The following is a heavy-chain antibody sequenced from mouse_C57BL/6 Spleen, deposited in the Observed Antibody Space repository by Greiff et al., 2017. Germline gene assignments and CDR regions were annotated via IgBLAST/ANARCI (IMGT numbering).Heavy chain of an antibody. CDR1: GYTFTSYW. CDR2: IDPNSGGT. CDR3: ARAGGLRGYYAMDY. Sequence: VQLQQPGAELVKPGASVKLSCKASGYTFTSYWMHWVKQRPGRGLEGIGRIDPNSGGTKYNEKFKSKATLTVDKPSSTAYMQLSSLTSEDAAIDYCARAGGLRGYYAMDYWGQGTSVTVSS. J-gene: IGHJ4*01. D-gene: IGHD2-4*01. V-gene: IGHV1-72*01.